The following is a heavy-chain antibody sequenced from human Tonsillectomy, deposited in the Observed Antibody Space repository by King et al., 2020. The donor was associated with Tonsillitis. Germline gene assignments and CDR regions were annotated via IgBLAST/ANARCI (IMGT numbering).Heavy chain of an antibody. CDR1: GGSVSRASYY. J-gene: IGHJ6*02. D-gene: IGHD2-2*01. Sequence: QLQESGPRLVKPSETLSLTCTVSGGSVSRASYYWGWIRQPPGKGLECIGSVYYSGITYYTASLQSRVTISVEPSKNQFSLRLISVTAADTAVYYCARHGSVVPASRGMDVWGQGTTVTGSS. V-gene: IGHV4-39*01. CDR3: ARHGSVVPASRGMDV. CDR2: VYYSGIT.